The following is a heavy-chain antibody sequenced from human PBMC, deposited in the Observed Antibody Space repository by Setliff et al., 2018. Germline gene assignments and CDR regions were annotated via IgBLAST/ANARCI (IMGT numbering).Heavy chain of an antibody. CDR1: GYSISSGYY. Sequence: SETLSLTCAVSGYSISSGYYWGWIRQPPGKGLEWIGSIYHSGSTYYNPSLKSRVTISVDTSKNQFSLKLSSVTAADTAVYYCARGPKSGSYNDAFDIWGQGTMVTVSS. CDR2: IYHSGST. V-gene: IGHV4-38-2*01. CDR3: ARGPKSGSYNDAFDI. D-gene: IGHD1-26*01. J-gene: IGHJ3*02.